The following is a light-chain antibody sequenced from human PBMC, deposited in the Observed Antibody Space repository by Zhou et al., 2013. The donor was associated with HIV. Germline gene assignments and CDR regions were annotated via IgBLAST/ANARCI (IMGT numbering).Light chain of an antibody. Sequence: AIRMTQSPSSLSASTGDRVTITCRASQGISSYLAWYQQKPGKAPKCLIYAASILQSGVPSRFSGSGSGTDFTLTISSLQPEDFATYYCQQSYSTPRTFGQGTKLEIK. J-gene: IGKJ2*02. V-gene: IGKV1-8*01. CDR3: QQSYSTPRT. CDR1: QGISSY. CDR2: AAS.